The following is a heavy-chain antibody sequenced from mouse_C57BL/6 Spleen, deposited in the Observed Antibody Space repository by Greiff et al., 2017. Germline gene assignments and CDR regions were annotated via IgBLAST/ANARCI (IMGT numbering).Heavy chain of an antibody. CDR1: GYTFTSYW. D-gene: IGHD2-13*01. CDR3: ARGGDLYAMDY. J-gene: IGHJ4*01. CDR2: IYPGSGSI. V-gene: IGHV1-55*01. Sequence: VKLQQPGAELVKPGASVKMSCKASGYTFTSYWITWVKQRPGQGLEWIGDIYPGSGSINYNEKFKSKSTLTVDTSSSTAYMQLTSLTSEDSGVNYCARGGDLYAMDYWGQGTSVTVAS.